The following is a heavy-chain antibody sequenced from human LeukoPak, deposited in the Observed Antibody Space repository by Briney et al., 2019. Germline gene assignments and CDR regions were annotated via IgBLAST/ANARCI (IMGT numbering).Heavy chain of an antibody. CDR1: GYTFTGYY. D-gene: IGHD3-10*01. V-gene: IGHV1-2*06. CDR2: INPNSGGT. CDR3: ARNYYGSGSYYPGY. J-gene: IGHJ4*02. Sequence: ASVKVSCKASGYTFTGYYMHWVRQAPGQGLEWMGRINPNSGGTNYAQKFRGRVTMTGDTSISTAYMELSRLRSDDTAVYYCARNYYGSGSYYPGYWGQGTLVTVSS.